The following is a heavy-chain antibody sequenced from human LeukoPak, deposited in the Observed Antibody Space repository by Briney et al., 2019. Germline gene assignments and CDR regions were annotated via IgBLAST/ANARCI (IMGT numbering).Heavy chain of an antibody. CDR3: ARPIQLWSNDAFDI. CDR1: GGSISSSSYY. Sequence: SETLSLTCTVSGGSISSSSYYWGWIRQPPGKGLEWIGSIYYSGSTYYNPSLKSRATISVDTSKNQFSLKLSSVTAADTAVYYCARPIQLWSNDAFDIWGQGTMVTVSS. CDR2: IYYSGST. D-gene: IGHD5-18*01. V-gene: IGHV4-39*01. J-gene: IGHJ3*02.